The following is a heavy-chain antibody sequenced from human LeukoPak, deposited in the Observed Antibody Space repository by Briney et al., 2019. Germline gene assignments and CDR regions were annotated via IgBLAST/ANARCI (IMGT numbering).Heavy chain of an antibody. J-gene: IGHJ5*02. CDR2: INPNSGGT. Sequence: ASVKVSCKASGYTFTGYYMHWVRQAPGQGLEWMGRINPNSGGTNYAQKLQGRVTMTRDTSISTAYMELSRLRSDDTAVYYCARVSYYGSGSYYNEYNWFDPWGQGTLVTVSS. V-gene: IGHV1-2*06. D-gene: IGHD3-10*01. CDR1: GYTFTGYY. CDR3: ARVSYYGSGSYYNEYNWFDP.